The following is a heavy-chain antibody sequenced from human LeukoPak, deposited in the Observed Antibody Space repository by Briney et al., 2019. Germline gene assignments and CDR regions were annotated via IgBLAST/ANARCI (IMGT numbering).Heavy chain of an antibody. CDR1: GLTFSSYA. CDR3: AKRGVSSSWYYFDY. CDR2: ISGSGGST. V-gene: IGHV3-23*01. J-gene: IGHJ4*02. D-gene: IGHD6-13*01. Sequence: PGGSLRLSCVASGLTFSSYAMNWVRQAPGKGLEWVSVISGSGGSTYYADSVKGRFANSRDNSKNALYLQMNSLRAEDTAVYYCAKRGVSSSWYYFDYWGQGTLVTVSS.